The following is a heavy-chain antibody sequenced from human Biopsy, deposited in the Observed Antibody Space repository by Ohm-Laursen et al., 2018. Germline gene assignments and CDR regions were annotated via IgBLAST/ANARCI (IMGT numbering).Heavy chain of an antibody. CDR3: ARDRDRRGWFDP. J-gene: IGHJ5*02. D-gene: IGHD1-14*01. V-gene: IGHV4-34*01. Sequence: GTLSLTCFVYGGSFSEYYWTWIRQPPGKGLEWIGEINHRGTTNYNPSLKSRVTMSVDTSKNKFSLRVSPVTAADTAVYYCARDRDRRGWFDPWGQGTLVTVSS. CDR1: GGSFSEYY. CDR2: INHRGTT.